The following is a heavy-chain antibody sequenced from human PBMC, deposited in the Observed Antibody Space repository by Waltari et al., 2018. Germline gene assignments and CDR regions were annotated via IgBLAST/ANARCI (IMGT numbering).Heavy chain of an antibody. D-gene: IGHD3-10*01. J-gene: IGHJ4*02. Sequence: EVQVVESGGGLIQPGGSLRLSCAVSGFIVSSNYMGWVRQAPGKGVEWVSVMYSDGSSYYLDSVKGRFTISRDNSKNTIYLEMNSRRGEDTAVYFCVGHRFGSGSYFDYWGQGTPVTVSS. V-gene: IGHV3-53*01. CDR1: GFIVSSNY. CDR3: VGHRFGSGSYFDY. CDR2: MYSDGSS.